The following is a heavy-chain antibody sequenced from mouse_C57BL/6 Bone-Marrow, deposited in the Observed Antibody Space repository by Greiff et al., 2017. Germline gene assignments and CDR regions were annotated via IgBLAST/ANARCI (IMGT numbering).Heavy chain of an antibody. CDR1: GFSLTSYA. CDR2: IWTGGGT. D-gene: IGHD2-2*01. V-gene: IGHV2-9-1*01. CDR3: ARYGYDRGYYAMDY. J-gene: IGHJ4*01. Sequence: VMLVESGPGLVAPSQSLSITCTVSGFSLTSYAISWVRQPPGKGLEWLGVIWTGGGTNYNSALKSRLSISKDNSKSQVFLKMNSLQTDDTARYYCARYGYDRGYYAMDYWGQGTSVTVSS.